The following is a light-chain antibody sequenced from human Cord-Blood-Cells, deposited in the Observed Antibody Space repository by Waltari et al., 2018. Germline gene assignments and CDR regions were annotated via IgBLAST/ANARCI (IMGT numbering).Light chain of an antibody. J-gene: IGLJ3*02. CDR3: CSYAGSSTV. Sequence: QSALTPPASVSGSPGQSITIPCPGTSSDVGGYNLVSWYQQHPGKAPKLMIYEGSKRPSGVSNRFSGSKSGNTASLTISGLQAEDEADYYCCSYAGSSTVFGGGTKLTVL. CDR2: EGS. V-gene: IGLV2-23*01. CDR1: SSDVGGYNL.